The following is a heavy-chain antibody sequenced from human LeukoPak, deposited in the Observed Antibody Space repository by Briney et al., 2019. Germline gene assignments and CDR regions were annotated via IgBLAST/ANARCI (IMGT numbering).Heavy chain of an antibody. CDR1: GGSISSYY. Sequence: SETLSLTCTVSGGSISSYYWSWIRQPPGKGLEWIGYIYYSGSTNYNPSLKSRVTISVDTSKNQFSLKLSSVTAADTAVYYCARDQYYDSSGYYVCPAGYWGQGTLVTVSS. CDR2: IYYSGST. CDR3: ARDQYYDSSGYYVCPAGY. J-gene: IGHJ4*02. D-gene: IGHD3-22*01. V-gene: IGHV4-59*01.